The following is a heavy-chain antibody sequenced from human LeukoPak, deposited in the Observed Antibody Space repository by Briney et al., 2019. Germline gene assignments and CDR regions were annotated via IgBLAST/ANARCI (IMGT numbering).Heavy chain of an antibody. CDR2: IKLDRSEK. CDR1: GFTFGKYW. Sequence: GGSLRLSCVASGFTFGKYWMSWVRQAPGKGLEWVANIKLDRSEKNYVDSVKGRFTISRDNTKNSLYLQMNSLRAEDTAVFYCARDQYDTWSRRGNFDSWGQGTLVTVSS. V-gene: IGHV3-7*03. J-gene: IGHJ4*02. CDR3: ARDQYDTWSRRGNFDS. D-gene: IGHD3-3*01.